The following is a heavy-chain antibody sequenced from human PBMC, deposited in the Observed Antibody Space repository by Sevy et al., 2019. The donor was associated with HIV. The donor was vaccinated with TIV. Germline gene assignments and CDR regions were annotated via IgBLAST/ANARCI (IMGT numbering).Heavy chain of an antibody. CDR1: GYTLTELS. J-gene: IGHJ6*02. CDR3: AMTGANYDCMDV. CDR2: FDPEDGET. Sequence: ASVKVSCKVSGYTLTELSMHWVRQAPGKGLEWMGGFDPEDGETIYAQKFQGRVTMTADTSTDTAYMELRSLRSEDTDVYYCAMTGANYDCMDVWGQGTMVTVSS. D-gene: IGHD3-10*01. V-gene: IGHV1-24*01.